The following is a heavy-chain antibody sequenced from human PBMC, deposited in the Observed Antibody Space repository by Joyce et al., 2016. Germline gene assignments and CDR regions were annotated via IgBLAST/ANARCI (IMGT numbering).Heavy chain of an antibody. CDR2: STPIFATA. CDR3: ARLRQTGNINDY. CDR1: GGTRSGYA. D-gene: IGHD1-14*01. J-gene: IGHJ4*02. Sequence: QMQLVQSGAEVKKPGSSVKVSCKALGGTRSGYAGSWVRQAPGQGVEWMGGSTPIFATAKYAQKFQARVTITADKSTNTAYMELSSLRYEDTAIYYCARLRQTGNINDYWGQGTLVTVSS. V-gene: IGHV1-69*06.